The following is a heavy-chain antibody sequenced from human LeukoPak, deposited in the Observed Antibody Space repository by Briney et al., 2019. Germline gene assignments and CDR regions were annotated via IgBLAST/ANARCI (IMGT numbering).Heavy chain of an antibody. CDR3: ARGHYGLDY. V-gene: IGHV3-11*01. CDR2: IRSGDSSI. J-gene: IGHJ4*02. CDR1: GFTFSRYW. D-gene: IGHD4-17*01. Sequence: GGSLRLSCVTSGFTFSRYWMSWVRQAPGKGLEWVSYIRSGDSSIYYADSVKGRFTISRDNAKNSLYLQMSSLRAEDTAVYYCARGHYGLDYWGQGTLVTVSS.